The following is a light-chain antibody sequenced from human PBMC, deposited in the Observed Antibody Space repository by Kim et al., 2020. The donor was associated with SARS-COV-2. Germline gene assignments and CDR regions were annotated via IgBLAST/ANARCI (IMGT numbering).Light chain of an antibody. J-gene: IGLJ2*01. CDR3: QSYDSSTMV. Sequence: GKAVTIACALTCDSFASNYVQWYQQRPVSAPTTVIYEYNQRPSGVPDRFSGSIDSSSVSASLTISRLRTEDEADYFCQSYDSSTMVFGGGTQLTV. CDR1: CDSFASNY. V-gene: IGLV6-57*03. CDR2: EYN.